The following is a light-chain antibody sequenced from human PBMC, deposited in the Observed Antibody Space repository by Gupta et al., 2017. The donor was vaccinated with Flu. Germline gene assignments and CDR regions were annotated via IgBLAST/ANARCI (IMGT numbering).Light chain of an antibody. CDR1: SGHNTYA. CDR3: QTWGTGTWV. J-gene: IGLJ3*02. V-gene: IGLV4-69*01. CDR2: INSDGSH. Sequence: QLVVTQSPSASASLGASVQLTCTLSSGHNTYAIVWHQQQPEKCPRYVMKINSDGSHSKGDGIPDRFSGSSSGAERYLTIASLQAEDEDDYYCQTWGTGTWVFGGGTRLTVL.